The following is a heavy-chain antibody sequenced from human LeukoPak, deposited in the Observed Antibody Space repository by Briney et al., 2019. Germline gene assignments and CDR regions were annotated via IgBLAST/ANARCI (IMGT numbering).Heavy chain of an antibody. V-gene: IGHV1-69*06. Sequence: SVKVSCKASGGTFTSYAISWVRQAPGQGLEWMGGIIPIFGTANYAQKFQGRVTITADTSTSTAYMELSSLRSEDTAVYYCARSTLEYSGGWYPWRGWFDPWGQGTLVTVSS. D-gene: IGHD6-19*01. CDR1: GGTFTSYA. CDR3: ARSTLEYSGGWYPWRGWFDP. J-gene: IGHJ5*02. CDR2: IIPIFGTA.